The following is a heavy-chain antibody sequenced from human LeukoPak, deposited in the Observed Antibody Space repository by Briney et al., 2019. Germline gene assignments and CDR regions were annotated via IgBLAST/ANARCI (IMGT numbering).Heavy chain of an antibody. Sequence: PGGSLRLSCAASGFTFSSYGMHWVRQAPGKGLEWVAVISYDGSNKYYADSVKGRFTISRDNSKNTLYLQMNSLRPEDTAVYYCAKDRDSSSWYFDYWGQGTLVAVSS. CDR2: ISYDGSNK. V-gene: IGHV3-30*18. CDR3: AKDRDSSSWYFDY. D-gene: IGHD6-13*01. J-gene: IGHJ4*02. CDR1: GFTFSSYG.